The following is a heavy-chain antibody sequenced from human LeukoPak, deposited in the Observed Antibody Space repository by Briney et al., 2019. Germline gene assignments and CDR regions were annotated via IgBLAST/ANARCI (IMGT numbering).Heavy chain of an antibody. J-gene: IGHJ4*02. CDR1: GFTFSSYE. V-gene: IGHV3-21*01. CDR2: ISSSSSYI. D-gene: IGHD3-22*01. Sequence: AGGSLRLSCAASGFTFSSYEMNWVRQAPGKGLEWVSSISSSSSYIYYADSVKGRFTISRDNAKNSLYLQMNSLRAEDTAVYYCARGREYYYDSSIEDYWGQGTLVTVSS. CDR3: ARGREYYYDSSIEDY.